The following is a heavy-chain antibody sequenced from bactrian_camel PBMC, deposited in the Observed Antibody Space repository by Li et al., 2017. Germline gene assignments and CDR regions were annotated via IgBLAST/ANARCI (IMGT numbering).Heavy chain of an antibody. J-gene: IGHJ4*01. V-gene: IGHV3S53*01. D-gene: IGHD4*01. CDR2: IDSTGSP. CDR1: TGTFRSAC. CDR3: AGTGRLTRLYYSDAAVCGFGISEYAY. Sequence: QVQLVESGGGSVQAGGSLRLSCAASTGTFRSACMGWIRQAPGKEREGVAAIDSTGSPTYAYSVKDRFTISRNQDSNTLYLELDNLKPEDTAMYYCAGTGRLTRLYYSDAAVCGFGISEYAYWGQGTQVTVS.